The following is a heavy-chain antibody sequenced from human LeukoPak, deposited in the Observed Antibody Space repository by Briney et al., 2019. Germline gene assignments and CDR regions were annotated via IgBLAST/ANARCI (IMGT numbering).Heavy chain of an antibody. Sequence: PGGSLRLSCAASGFTFSSYGMSWVRQAPGKGLEWVSAISGSGGSTYYADSVKGRFTISRDNSKNTLYLQMNSLRAEDTAVYYCAKEGIAVAGTVGNYYYYYMDVWGKGTTVTISS. CDR3: AKEGIAVAGTVGNYYYYYMDV. V-gene: IGHV3-23*01. J-gene: IGHJ6*03. CDR1: GFTFSSYG. CDR2: ISGSGGST. D-gene: IGHD6-19*01.